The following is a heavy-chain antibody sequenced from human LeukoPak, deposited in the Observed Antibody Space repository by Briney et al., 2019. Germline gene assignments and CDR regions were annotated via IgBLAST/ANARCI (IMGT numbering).Heavy chain of an antibody. V-gene: IGHV5-51*01. D-gene: IGHD3-16*01. CDR2: IYPGDSDT. Sequence: GESLKISCKGSGYSFSNYWIGWVRQMPGKGLEWMGIIYPGDSDTRYSPSFQGQVTISADKSISTAYLQWSTLKASDTAMYYCGGCFCVWVWGGYGIDYWGQGTLVTVSS. CDR3: GGCFCVWVWGGYGIDY. J-gene: IGHJ4*02. CDR1: GYSFSNYW.